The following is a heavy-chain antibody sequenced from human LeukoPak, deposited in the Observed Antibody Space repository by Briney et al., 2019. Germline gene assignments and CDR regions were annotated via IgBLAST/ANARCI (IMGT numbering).Heavy chain of an antibody. J-gene: IGHJ6*03. CDR2: ISAYNGNT. CDR1: GYTFTSYG. V-gene: IGHV1-18*01. Sequence: ASVKVSCKASGYTFTSYGISWVRQAPGQGLEWMGWISAYNGNTNYAQKLQGRVTMTTDTSTSTAYMELRSLRSDDTAVYYCARDPLQSSSWYSPYYYYYMDVWGKGTTVTVSS. D-gene: IGHD6-13*01. CDR3: ARDPLQSSSWYSPYYYYYMDV.